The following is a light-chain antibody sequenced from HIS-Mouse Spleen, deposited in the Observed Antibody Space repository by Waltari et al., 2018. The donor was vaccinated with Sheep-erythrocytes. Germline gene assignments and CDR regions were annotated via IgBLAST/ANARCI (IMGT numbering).Light chain of an antibody. Sequence: QSALTQPRPVSGSPGQSVTISCTGTSSDVGGYNYFSWYQQHPGKAPKLMIYDVSKRPSGVPDRFSGSKSGNTASLTISGRQAEDEADYYCCSYAGSYTLVLGGGTKLTVL. J-gene: IGLJ2*01. V-gene: IGLV2-11*01. CDR1: SSDVGGYNY. CDR2: DVS. CDR3: CSYAGSYTLV.